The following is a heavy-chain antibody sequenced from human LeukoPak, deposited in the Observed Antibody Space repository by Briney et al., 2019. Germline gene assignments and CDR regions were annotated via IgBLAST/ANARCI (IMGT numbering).Heavy chain of an antibody. Sequence: PSETLSLTCTVSGDSISSSSYYWGWIRQPPGKGLEWIGSIYYSGTTYYNPSLKSRVTISVDTSKSQFYLRLSSVTAADTAVYYCARRGLYYDSSGYCDQFDYWGQGILVTVSS. J-gene: IGHJ4*02. V-gene: IGHV4-39*01. CDR1: GDSISSSSYY. CDR2: IYYSGTT. D-gene: IGHD3-22*01. CDR3: ARRGLYYDSSGYCDQFDY.